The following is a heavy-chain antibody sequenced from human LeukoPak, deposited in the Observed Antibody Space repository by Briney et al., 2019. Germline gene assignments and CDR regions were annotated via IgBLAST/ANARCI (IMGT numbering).Heavy chain of an antibody. V-gene: IGHV3-23*01. J-gene: IGHJ4*02. CDR3: AREVVRGVIIPYYFDY. Sequence: GGSLRLSCAASGFTFSNYGMSWVRQAPGKGLEWVSGISGSGGSTNYADSVKGRFTISRDNSKNTLYLQMNSLRAEDTAVYYCAREVVRGVIIPYYFDYWGQGTLVTVSS. D-gene: IGHD3-10*01. CDR2: ISGSGGST. CDR1: GFTFSNYG.